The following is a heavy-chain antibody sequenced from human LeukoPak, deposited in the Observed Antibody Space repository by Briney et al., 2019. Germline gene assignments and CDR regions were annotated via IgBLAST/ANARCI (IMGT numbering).Heavy chain of an antibody. CDR2: IYYSGST. D-gene: IGHD3-22*01. J-gene: IGHJ4*02. CDR3: AGDSSGYSVPSY. CDR1: GGSISSYY. Sequence: PSETLSLTCTVSGGSISSYYWSWIRQPPGKGLEWIGYIYYSGSTNYNPSLKRRVTISVDTSKNQFSLKLSSVTAADTAVYYCAGDSSGYSVPSYWGQGTLVTVSS. V-gene: IGHV4-59*01.